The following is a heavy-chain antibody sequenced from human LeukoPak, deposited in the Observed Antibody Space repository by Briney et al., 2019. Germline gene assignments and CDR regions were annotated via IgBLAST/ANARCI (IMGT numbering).Heavy chain of an antibody. D-gene: IGHD3-16*01. CDR2: ISYDGSNK. CDR1: GFTFSSYG. CDR3: ARDRGSYAYIIDY. J-gene: IGHJ4*02. V-gene: IGHV3-30*03. Sequence: GGSLRLSCAASGFTFSSYGMHWVRQAPGKGLEWVAVISYDGSNKYYADSVKGRFTISRDHSKNTLYLQMNSPRAEDTAVYYCARDRGSYAYIIDYWGQGTLVTVSS.